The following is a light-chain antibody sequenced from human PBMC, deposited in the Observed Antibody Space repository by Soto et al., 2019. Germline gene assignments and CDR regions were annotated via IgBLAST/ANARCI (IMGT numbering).Light chain of an antibody. CDR2: AAS. CDR3: QQTHAVPHA. Sequence: DVQMTQSPSSLSASVGDRVTIACRARQPIGTYLTWYQQKPGEAPKVLIFAASSLRSGVPSRFSGSGYGTDFTLTINNLHPEDSATYYCQQTHAVPHAFGQGTRLEIK. CDR1: QPIGTY. J-gene: IGKJ5*01. V-gene: IGKV1-39*01.